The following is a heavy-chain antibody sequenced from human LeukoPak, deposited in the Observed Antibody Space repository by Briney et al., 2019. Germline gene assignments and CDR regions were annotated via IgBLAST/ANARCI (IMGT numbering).Heavy chain of an antibody. J-gene: IGHJ4*02. CDR1: GFLFSSYS. CDR2: INTDGGFT. V-gene: IGHV3-74*01. CDR3: AREAKVGGALQY. Sequence: PGGSLRLSCAASGFLFSSYSMNWVRQAPGKGLVWVSRINTDGGFTRYADSVQGRFIISRDTAKNTLFLQMNSLRAEDTAVYYCAREAKVGGALQYWGQGILVTVSS. D-gene: IGHD1-26*01.